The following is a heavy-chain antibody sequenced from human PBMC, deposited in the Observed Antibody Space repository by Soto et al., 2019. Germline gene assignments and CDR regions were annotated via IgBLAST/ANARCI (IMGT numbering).Heavy chain of an antibody. CDR1: GYTFTSYG. Sequence: ASVKVSCKASGYTFTSYGISWVRQAPGQGLEWMGWISAYNGNTNYAQKLQGRVTMTTDTSKSTAYMELRSLRSDDTAVYYCARDNQGGRTFYGPYYYYYYMDVWGKGTTVTVSS. CDR2: ISAYNGNT. D-gene: IGHD3-10*01. J-gene: IGHJ6*03. V-gene: IGHV1-18*01. CDR3: ARDNQGGRTFYGPYYYYYYMDV.